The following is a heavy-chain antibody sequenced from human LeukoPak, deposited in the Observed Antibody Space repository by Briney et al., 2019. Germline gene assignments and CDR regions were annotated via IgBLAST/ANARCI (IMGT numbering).Heavy chain of an antibody. J-gene: IGHJ4*02. CDR3: AILVVVAAAPDY. CDR2: IYYSGST. CDR1: GGSISSSSYY. Sequence: PSETLSLTCTVSGGSISSSSYYWGWIRQPPGKGLEWIGSIYYSGSTYYNPSLKSRVTISVDTSKNQFSLKLSSVTAADTAVYYCAILVVVAAAPDYWGQGTLVTVSS. V-gene: IGHV4-39*07. D-gene: IGHD2-15*01.